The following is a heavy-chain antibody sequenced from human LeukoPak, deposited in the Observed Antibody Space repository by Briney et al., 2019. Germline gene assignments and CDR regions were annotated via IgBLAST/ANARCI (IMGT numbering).Heavy chain of an antibody. CDR1: RFTLNTYA. V-gene: IGHV3-23*01. CDR3: AKPIKSCLAWARRNDY. D-gene: IGHD1-26*01. Sequence: GGSLRLSCAASRFTLNTYAMSWVRQAPGKGLEWVSAISGSGGTTSYADSVKGRFTISRDNSKNTLYLQMDSLRTEDTAVYYCAKPIKSCLAWARRNDYRGQGTLGTVSP. J-gene: IGHJ4*02. CDR2: ISGSGGTT.